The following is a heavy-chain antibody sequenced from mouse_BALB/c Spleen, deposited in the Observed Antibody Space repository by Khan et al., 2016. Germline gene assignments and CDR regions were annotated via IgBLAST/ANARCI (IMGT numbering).Heavy chain of an antibody. J-gene: IGHJ2*01. CDR2: ISSGGNT. Sequence: EVELVESGGGLVKPGGSLKLSCAASGFTFSSYAMSWVRQTPEKRLEWVASISSGGNTFYPDSLKGRFTISRDNARTILYLQMSSLRSEDTDMYYCTRGVTTVVDYFDYWGQGTTLTVSS. D-gene: IGHD1-1*01. V-gene: IGHV5-6-5*01. CDR3: TRGVTTVVDYFDY. CDR1: GFTFSSYA.